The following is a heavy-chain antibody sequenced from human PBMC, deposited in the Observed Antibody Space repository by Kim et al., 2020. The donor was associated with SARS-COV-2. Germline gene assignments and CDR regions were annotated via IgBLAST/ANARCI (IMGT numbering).Heavy chain of an antibody. Sequence: SETLSLTCTVSGGSISSSSYYWGWIRQPPGKGLEWIGSIYYSGSTYYNPSLKSRVTISVDTSKNQFSLKLSSVTAADTAVYYCARQSGGGYGSGGSCYGVFGYWGQGTLVTVS. CDR2: IYYSGST. V-gene: IGHV4-39*01. CDR1: GGSISSSSYY. CDR3: ARQSGGGYGSGGSCYGVFGY. J-gene: IGHJ4*02. D-gene: IGHD2-15*01.